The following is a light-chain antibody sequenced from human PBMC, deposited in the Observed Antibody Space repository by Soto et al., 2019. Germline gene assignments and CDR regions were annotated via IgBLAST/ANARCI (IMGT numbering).Light chain of an antibody. CDR1: SSDVGSYNF. J-gene: IGLJ2*01. CDR3: CAYAGSSIVI. V-gene: IGLV2-23*01. CDR2: EGT. Sequence: QSALTQPASVSGSPGQTITMSCTGTSSDVGSYNFVSWYQQHPDKAPKLMIYEGTKRPSGVSNRFSASKSGNTASLTISGLQAEDEADYYCCAYAGSSIVIFGGGTKLTVL.